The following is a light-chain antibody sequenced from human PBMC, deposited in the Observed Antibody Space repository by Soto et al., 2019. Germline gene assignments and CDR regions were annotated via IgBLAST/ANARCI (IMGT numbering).Light chain of an antibody. J-gene: IGKJ4*01. Sequence: DIQMTQSPSTLSASVGDRVTITCRASQSISSWLAWYHQKPGKAPKLLIYKASSLESGVPSRFSGSGSGTEFTLTISSLQPDDFATYYCQQYHTYSPRTFGGGTKVEIK. CDR2: KAS. CDR1: QSISSW. V-gene: IGKV1-5*03. CDR3: QQYHTYSPRT.